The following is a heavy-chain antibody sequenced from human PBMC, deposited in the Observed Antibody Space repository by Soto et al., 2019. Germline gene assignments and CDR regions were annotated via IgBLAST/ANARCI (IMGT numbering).Heavy chain of an antibody. Sequence: GGSLRLSCAASGFTFSSYGMHWVRQAPGKGLEWVAVIWYDGSNKYYADSVKGRFTISRDNSKNTLYLQMNSLRAEDMAVYYCARTPLLGELAWFDPWGQGTLVTVSS. V-gene: IGHV3-33*01. J-gene: IGHJ5*02. CDR2: IWYDGSNK. CDR1: GFTFSSYG. CDR3: ARTPLLGELAWFDP. D-gene: IGHD2-21*01.